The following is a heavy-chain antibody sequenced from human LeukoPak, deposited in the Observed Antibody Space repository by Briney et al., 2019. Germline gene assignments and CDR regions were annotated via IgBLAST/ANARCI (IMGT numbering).Heavy chain of an antibody. D-gene: IGHD4/OR15-4a*01. Sequence: GGSLRLSCAASGFTFSSYEMNWVRQAPGKGLEWVSYISSSGSTIYYADSVRGRFTISRDNGKNSLDLQMNSLRADDTAVYYCARDTLGEGEDANYAVYYFDYWGQGTVVTVSS. CDR1: GFTFSSYE. CDR2: ISSSGSTI. V-gene: IGHV3-48*03. CDR3: ARDTLGEGEDANYAVYYFDY. J-gene: IGHJ4*02.